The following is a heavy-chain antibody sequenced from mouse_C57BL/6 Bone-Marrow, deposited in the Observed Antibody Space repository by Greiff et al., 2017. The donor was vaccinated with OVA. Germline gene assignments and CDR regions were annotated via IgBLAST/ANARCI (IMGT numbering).Heavy chain of an antibody. CDR3: ATANDVWYCDV. Sequence: VQLQQSGAELAKPGASVKLSCKASGYTFTSYWMHWVQQRPGQGLEWIGFINPSGGYTKYNQTFKGKATLTADKSSSTAYMQLSSLTYEDSAVCSCATANDVWYCDVWGTGTTVTVSS. V-gene: IGHV1-7*01. CDR2: INPSGGYT. D-gene: IGHD3-3*01. J-gene: IGHJ1*03. CDR1: GYTFTSYW.